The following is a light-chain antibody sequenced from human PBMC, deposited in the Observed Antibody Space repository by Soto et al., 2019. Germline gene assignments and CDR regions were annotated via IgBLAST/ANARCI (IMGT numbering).Light chain of an antibody. CDR1: QSVLFSSNNDNY. CDR3: QQYYTTPPT. Sequence: IVMTQSPDSLAVSLGGRATINCKSSQSVLFSSNNDNYLAWYQQKPGQAPKLLISRASTRQSGVPDRFSGSGSGTDFTLTISSLQAEDVAVYYCQQYYTTPPTFGQGTKVEIK. CDR2: RAS. J-gene: IGKJ1*01. V-gene: IGKV4-1*01.